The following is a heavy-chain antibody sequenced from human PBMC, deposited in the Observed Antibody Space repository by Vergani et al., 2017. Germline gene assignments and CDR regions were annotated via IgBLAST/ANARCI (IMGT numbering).Heavy chain of an antibody. CDR1: GGSFNDYW. Sequence: QAQLQQWGAGLLKPSETLYLTCAIYGGSFNDYWWTWIRQPPGKGLEWIGEIRHDGITHYSPSLKSRVTISIDTSTHQFSLTLRSVTAADTAVYYCAREGYCTNGVCFTLFDVWGQGALVTVSS. CDR3: AREGYCTNGVCFTLFDV. V-gene: IGHV4-34*01. J-gene: IGHJ4*01. CDR2: IRHDGIT. D-gene: IGHD2-8*01.